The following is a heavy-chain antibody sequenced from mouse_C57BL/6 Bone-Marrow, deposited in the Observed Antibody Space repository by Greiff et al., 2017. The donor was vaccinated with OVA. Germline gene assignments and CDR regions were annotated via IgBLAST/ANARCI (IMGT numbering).Heavy chain of an antibody. Sequence: VQLKESGPVLVKPGASVKMSCKASGYTFTDYYMNWVKQSHGKSLEWIGVINPYNGGTSYNQKFKGKATLTVDKSSSTAYMELNSLTSEDSAVYYCARDPGWDDDWGQGTTLTVSS. J-gene: IGHJ2*01. D-gene: IGHD4-1*01. CDR2: INPYNGGT. CDR1: GYTFTDYY. CDR3: ARDPGWDDD. V-gene: IGHV1-19*01.